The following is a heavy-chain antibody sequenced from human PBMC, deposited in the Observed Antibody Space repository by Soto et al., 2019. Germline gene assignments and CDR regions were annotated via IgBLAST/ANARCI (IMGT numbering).Heavy chain of an antibody. D-gene: IGHD2-15*01. V-gene: IGHV4-59*01. CDR2: IYYSGST. CDR1: GGSISSYY. Sequence: SETLSLTCTVSGGSISSYYWSWIRQPPGKGLEWIGYIYYSGSTNYNPSLKSRVTISVDTSKNQFSLKLSSVTAADTAVYYCARGGVVVAATRWNAFDIWGQGTMVTVSS. CDR3: ARGGVVVAATRWNAFDI. J-gene: IGHJ3*02.